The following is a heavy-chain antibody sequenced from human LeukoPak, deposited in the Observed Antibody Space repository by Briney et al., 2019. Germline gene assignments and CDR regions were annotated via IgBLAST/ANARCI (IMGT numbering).Heavy chain of an antibody. CDR1: GFTFSSYA. D-gene: IGHD6-19*01. V-gene: IGHV3-23*01. CDR3: ARVSDISVAAYFDY. CDR2: ISNSDGNT. Sequence: GGSLRLSCAASGFTFSSYAMSWVRQAPGKGLEWVSTISNSDGNTYYADSVKGRFTISRDNAKNSLYLQMNSLRAEDTALYYCARVSDISVAAYFDYWGQGTLVTVSS. J-gene: IGHJ4*02.